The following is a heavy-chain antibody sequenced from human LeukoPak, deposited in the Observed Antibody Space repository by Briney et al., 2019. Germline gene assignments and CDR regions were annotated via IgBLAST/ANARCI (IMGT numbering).Heavy chain of an antibody. CDR2: IDHSGST. J-gene: IGHJ6*03. D-gene: IGHD2-2*01. CDR1: GESFSGYY. CDR3: ARLAAMPHHYYYYYMDV. Sequence: KPSETLSLTCAVYGESFSGYYWSWIRQPPGKGLEWIGEIDHSGSTNYNPSLKSRVTISVDTSKNQFSLKLSSVTAADTAVYYCARLAAMPHHYYYYYMDVWGKGTTVTVSS. V-gene: IGHV4-34*01.